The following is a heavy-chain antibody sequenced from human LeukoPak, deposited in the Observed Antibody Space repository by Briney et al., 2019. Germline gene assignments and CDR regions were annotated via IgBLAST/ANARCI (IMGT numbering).Heavy chain of an antibody. J-gene: IGHJ4*02. CDR1: GGSISSSSYY. CDR2: IYYSGNT. V-gene: IGHV4-39*07. D-gene: IGHD5-18*01. Sequence: SETLSPTCTVSGGSISSSSYYWGWIRQPPGKGLEWIGSIYYSGNTYYYPSLKSRVSISIDTSKNQFSLKLSSVTAADTAVYYCASRGVDTAMAYFDYWGQGTLVTVSS. CDR3: ASRGVDTAMAYFDY.